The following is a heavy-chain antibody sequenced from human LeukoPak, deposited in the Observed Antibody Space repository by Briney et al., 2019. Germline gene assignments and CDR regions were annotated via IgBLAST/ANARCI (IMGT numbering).Heavy chain of an antibody. CDR1: VFTFSSYE. CDR2: ISTSGSTI. CDR3: ARGGFPLDY. V-gene: IGHV3-48*03. J-gene: IGHJ4*02. Sequence: PGGSLRLSCAASVFTFSSYEMNWVRQAPGKGLEWVSLISTSGSTIYYADSVKGRFTISRDNAKNSLYLQMNSLRVEDTAVYYCARGGFPLDYWGQGTLVTVSS.